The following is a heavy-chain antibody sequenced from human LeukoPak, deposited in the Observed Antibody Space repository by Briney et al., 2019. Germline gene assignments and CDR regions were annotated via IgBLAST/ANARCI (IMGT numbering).Heavy chain of an antibody. CDR3: ARGGTKKWELDAFDI. D-gene: IGHD1-26*01. CDR1: GGTFSSYA. V-gene: IGHV1-69*06. CDR2: IIPIFGTA. J-gene: IGHJ3*02. Sequence: GASVKVSCKASGGTFSSYAISWVRQAPGQGLEWMGGIIPIFGTANYAQKFQGRVTITADKSTSTAYMELSSLRSEDTAVYYCARGGTKKWELDAFDIWGQGTMVTVSS.